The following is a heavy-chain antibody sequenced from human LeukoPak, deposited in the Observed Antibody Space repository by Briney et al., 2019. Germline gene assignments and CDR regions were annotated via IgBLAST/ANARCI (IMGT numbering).Heavy chain of an antibody. J-gene: IGHJ4*02. Sequence: ASVKVSCKASGYTFTGYYIHWVRQAPGQGLEWMGWINPNSGGTNYAQKFQGRVTMTRDTSISTAYMELSRLRSDDTAVYYCARVLVAGGFCFDYWGQGTLVTVSS. D-gene: IGHD6-19*01. CDR1: GYTFTGYY. CDR2: INPNSGGT. CDR3: ARVLVAGGFCFDY. V-gene: IGHV1-2*02.